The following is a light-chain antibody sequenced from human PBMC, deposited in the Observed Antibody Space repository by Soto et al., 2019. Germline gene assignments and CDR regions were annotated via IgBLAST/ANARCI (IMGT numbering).Light chain of an antibody. Sequence: DIVMTQSPATLSVSPGEGATLSCRASENLSDKLAWYQQKPGQAPRLIIYGASTRATAVPARFSGSGSGTEFTLTISSLQSGDVAVYYCQQYRGGPLSFGGGTKVEIK. V-gene: IGKV3-15*01. CDR3: QQYRGGPLS. CDR1: ENLSDK. CDR2: GAS. J-gene: IGKJ4*01.